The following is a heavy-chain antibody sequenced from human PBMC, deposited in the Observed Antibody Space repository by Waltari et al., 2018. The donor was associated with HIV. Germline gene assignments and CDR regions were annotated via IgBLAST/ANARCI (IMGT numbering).Heavy chain of an antibody. V-gene: IGHV1-2*04. CDR3: ARDRERYSSGYDAFDI. CDR1: GYTFTGHY. Sequence: QVQLVQSGAEVKKPGASVKVSCKASGYTFTGHYLHWVRHAPGQGLEWMGWINPNSGGTNYAQKFQGWVTMTRDTSISTAYMELSRLRSDDTAVYYCARDRERYSSGYDAFDIWGQGTMVTVSS. J-gene: IGHJ3*02. CDR2: INPNSGGT. D-gene: IGHD6-19*01.